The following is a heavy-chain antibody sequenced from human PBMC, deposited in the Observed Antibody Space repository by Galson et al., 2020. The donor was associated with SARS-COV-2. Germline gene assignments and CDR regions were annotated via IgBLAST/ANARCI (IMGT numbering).Heavy chain of an antibody. J-gene: IGHJ4*02. V-gene: IGHV3-30*02. D-gene: IGHD1-20*01. CDR2: IRYDGSDK. Sequence: GSLRLSCAGSEFTFTRYGMHWVRQAPGKGLEWVAFIRYDGSDKYYADSVKGRFTISRDNSKSTLYLQMNGLRAEDTAVYYCAKEPSAGYNYDYWGQGTLVTVSS. CDR1: EFTFTRYG. CDR3: AKEPSAGYNYDY.